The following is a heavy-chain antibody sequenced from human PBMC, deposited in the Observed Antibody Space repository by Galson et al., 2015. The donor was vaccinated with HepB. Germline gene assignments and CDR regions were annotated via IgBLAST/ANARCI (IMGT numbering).Heavy chain of an antibody. V-gene: IGHV1-18*01. J-gene: IGHJ6*03. CDR2: ISAYDGNT. D-gene: IGHD6-19*01. Sequence: SVKVSCKASGYTFSSYGITWVRQAPGQGLEWMGWISAYDGNTDYAQKLQGRVTMTTDTSTSTAHMEVRSLRSDDTAVYYCARVPGPRSGWEYYYYYYYMDVWGKGTTVTVSS. CDR1: GYTFSSYG. CDR3: ARVPGPRSGWEYYYYYYYMDV.